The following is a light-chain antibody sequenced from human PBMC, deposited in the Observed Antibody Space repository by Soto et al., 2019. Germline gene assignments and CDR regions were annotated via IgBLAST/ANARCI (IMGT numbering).Light chain of an antibody. CDR2: GAS. V-gene: IGKV3-20*01. Sequence: EVVLTQSPGTLSLSPGERATLSCGASQSVGSSYLAWYQQKPGQAPRLLIYGASTRATGLSGRISGSGSGTEYTLTISRLEPEDFAVYYCQQYINWPWTFGQVTMVEI. J-gene: IGKJ1*01. CDR1: QSVGSSY. CDR3: QQYINWPWT.